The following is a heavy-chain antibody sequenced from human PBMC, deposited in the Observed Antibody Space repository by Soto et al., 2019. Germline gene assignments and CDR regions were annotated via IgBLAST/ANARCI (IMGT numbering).Heavy chain of an antibody. D-gene: IGHD2-15*01. CDR2: IKNRSEGEAT. CDR1: DFSISNAW. J-gene: IGHJ6*02. Sequence: EVQLVESGGGLVKPGGSLRLSCAASDFSISNAWMNWVRQAPGKGLEWVGRIKNRSEGEATDYAAPLKDRFTISRDDSKNTLFLQMNSLKTEDTAVYYCTTGSVEGVWGQGATVIVSS. V-gene: IGHV3-15*07. CDR3: TTGSVEGV.